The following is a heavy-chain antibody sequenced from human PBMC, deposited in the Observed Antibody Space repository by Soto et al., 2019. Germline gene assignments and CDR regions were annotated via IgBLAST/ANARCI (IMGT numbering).Heavy chain of an antibody. V-gene: IGHV3-53*01. CDR2: IYSGGST. D-gene: IGHD1-26*01. CDR3: ARAPSGNYYFDS. Sequence: GGSLRLSCAASGFTVNNNYMGWVRQAPGKGLEWVSVIYSGGSTYYADSVKGRFTISRDNSKNTLDLQMNRLRAEDTAVYYCARAPSGNYYFDSWGQGTLVTVSS. CDR1: GFTVNNNY. J-gene: IGHJ4*02.